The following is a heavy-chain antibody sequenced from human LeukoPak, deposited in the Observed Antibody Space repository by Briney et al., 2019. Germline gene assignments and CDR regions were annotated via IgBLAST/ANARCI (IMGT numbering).Heavy chain of an antibody. CDR2: TYYRSKWFN. D-gene: IGHD6-19*01. CDR1: GDSVSSNSAA. Sequence: SQTLSLTCAISGDSVSSNSAAWDWIRQSPSRGLEWLGRTYYRSKWFNGYAISVKSRITISADTSTNQFSLHLNSVTPDDTAIYYCVRGSGWLDYWGQGTLVTVSS. J-gene: IGHJ4*02. CDR3: VRGSGWLDY. V-gene: IGHV6-1*01.